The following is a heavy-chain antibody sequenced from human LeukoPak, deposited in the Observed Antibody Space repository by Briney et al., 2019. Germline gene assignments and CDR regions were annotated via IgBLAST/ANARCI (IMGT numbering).Heavy chain of an antibody. CDR2: FNPNRGGT. J-gene: IGHJ4*02. CDR1: GYTFTGYY. V-gene: IGHV1-2*06. CDR3: ARGRIVVVLADIPDY. D-gene: IGHD2-2*01. Sequence: VASVKVPCETSGYTFTGYYMHLVRQAPGQGLEWMGRFNPNRGGTNYAQKFQGRVTMTRETPISTAYMELSRMRADETAVYYCARGRIVVVLADIPDYWGQGTLVTVSS.